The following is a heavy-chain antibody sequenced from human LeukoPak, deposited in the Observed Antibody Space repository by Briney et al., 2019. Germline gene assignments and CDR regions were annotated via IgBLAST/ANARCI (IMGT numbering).Heavy chain of an antibody. V-gene: IGHV3-64*01. Sequence: GGSLRLSCAASGFTFSSYAMHWVRQAPGKGLEYVSAISSNGGSTYYANSVKGRFTISRDNSKNTLYLQMGSLRAEDMAVYYCARDRIWVADYWGQGTLVTVSS. D-gene: IGHD3-16*01. CDR1: GFTFSSYA. J-gene: IGHJ4*02. CDR2: ISSNGGST. CDR3: ARDRIWVADY.